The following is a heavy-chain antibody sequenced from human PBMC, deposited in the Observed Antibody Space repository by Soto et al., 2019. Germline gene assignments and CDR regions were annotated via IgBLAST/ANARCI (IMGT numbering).Heavy chain of an antibody. V-gene: IGHV4-34*01. CDR2: INHSGST. CDR3: ARGGADIVLRGRWERGFDH. CDR1: GGSFSGYY. J-gene: IGHJ4*02. Sequence: QVQLQQWGAGLLKPSETLSLTCAVYGGSFSGYYWSWIRQPPGKGLEWIGEINHSGSTNYNPSLKSRVHISVDTCKNQFSLKLRSVTAADTAEYYCARGGADIVLRGRWERGFDHWGQGTLVTVSS. D-gene: IGHD2-8*01.